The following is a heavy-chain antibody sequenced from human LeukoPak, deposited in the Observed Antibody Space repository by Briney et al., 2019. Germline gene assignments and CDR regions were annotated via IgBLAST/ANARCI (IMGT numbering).Heavy chain of an antibody. D-gene: IGHD5-12*01. V-gene: IGHV1-69*06. Sequence: SVKVSCKASGGTFSSYAISWVRQAPGQGLEWMGGIIPIFGTANYAQKLQGRVTITADKSTSTAYMELSSLRSEDTAVYYCARGQRGYDYDYYYGMDVWGKGTTVTVSS. CDR1: GGTFSSYA. CDR2: IIPIFGTA. CDR3: ARGQRGYDYDYYYGMDV. J-gene: IGHJ6*04.